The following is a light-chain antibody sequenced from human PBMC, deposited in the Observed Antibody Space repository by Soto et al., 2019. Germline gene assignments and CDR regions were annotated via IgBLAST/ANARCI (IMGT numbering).Light chain of an antibody. Sequence: QSALTQPPSVSGSPGQSVAISCTGTSSDVGSNNRVSWYQQPPGSAPKLIICDVSNRPSGIPDRFSGSKSANTASLTISGLQTEDEADYYCSSYTTSNTYVFGTGTKLTVL. V-gene: IGLV2-18*02. J-gene: IGLJ1*01. CDR3: SSYTTSNTYV. CDR1: SSDVGSNNR. CDR2: DVS.